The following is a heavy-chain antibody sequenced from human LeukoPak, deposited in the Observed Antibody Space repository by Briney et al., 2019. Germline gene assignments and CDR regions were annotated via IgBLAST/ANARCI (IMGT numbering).Heavy chain of an antibody. CDR1: GGSSSSSSYY. D-gene: IGHD1-26*01. J-gene: IGHJ5*02. CDR2: IYYSGST. Sequence: SETLSLTCTVSGGSSSSSSYYWGWIRQPPGKGLEWIGSIYYSGSTYYNPSLKSRVTISVDASENQFSLKLSSVTAADTAVYYYARPGTRGPYYNWFDPWGQGTLVTVSS. CDR3: ARPGTRGPYYNWFDP. V-gene: IGHV4-39*07.